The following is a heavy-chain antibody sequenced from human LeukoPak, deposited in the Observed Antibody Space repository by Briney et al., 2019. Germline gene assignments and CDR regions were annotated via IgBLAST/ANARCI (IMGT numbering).Heavy chain of an antibody. CDR2: INHSGST. CDR1: GGSFSGYY. CDR3: ARRSKGKDY. J-gene: IGHJ4*02. Sequence: SESLSLTCAVYGGSFSGYYWSWIRQPPGKGLEWIGEINHSGSTNYNPSLKSRVTISVDTSKNQFSLKLSSVTAADTAVYYCARRSKGKDYWGQGTLVTVSS. V-gene: IGHV4-34*01.